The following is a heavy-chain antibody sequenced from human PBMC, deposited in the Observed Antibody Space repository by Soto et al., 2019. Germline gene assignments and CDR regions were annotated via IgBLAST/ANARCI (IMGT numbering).Heavy chain of an antibody. V-gene: IGHV4-39*01. Sequence: SETLSLTCTLSGASITSTTYSWAWIRQPPGKGLEWVGSTYYSGKTHYNPSLKSRVTISVDGSKNQFSLQMTSVTAADTAVYYCAKNLPRTGRIDYWGQGALVTVSS. J-gene: IGHJ4*02. CDR3: AKNLPRTGRIDY. CDR2: TYYSGKT. CDR1: GASITSTTYS.